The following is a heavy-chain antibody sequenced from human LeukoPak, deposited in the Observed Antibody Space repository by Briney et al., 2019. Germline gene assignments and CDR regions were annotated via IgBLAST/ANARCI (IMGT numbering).Heavy chain of an antibody. CDR2: ISGSGGST. CDR3: ARIWGVGAIDH. CDR1: GFTFSSYA. J-gene: IGHJ4*02. Sequence: GGSLRLSCAASGFTFSSYAMSWVRQAPGKGLEWVSAISGSGGSTYYADSVKGRFTISRDNAKNSLYLQMNSLRAEDTAVYYCARIWGVGAIDHWGQGTLVIVSS. D-gene: IGHD1-26*01. V-gene: IGHV3-23*01.